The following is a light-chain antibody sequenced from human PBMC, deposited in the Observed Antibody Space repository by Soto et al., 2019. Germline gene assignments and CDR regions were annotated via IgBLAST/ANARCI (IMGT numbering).Light chain of an antibody. V-gene: IGKV1-12*01. CDR2: SAS. Sequence: DIQMTQSPSSVSASVGDRVTITCRASQGITSWLAWYQQRPGKAPKLLIYSASSLQSGVPSRFSGSGSGTDFTLTITNLQPEDFATYYCQKYNSAPLTFGGGTKVDIK. CDR3: QKYNSAPLT. CDR1: QGITSW. J-gene: IGKJ4*01.